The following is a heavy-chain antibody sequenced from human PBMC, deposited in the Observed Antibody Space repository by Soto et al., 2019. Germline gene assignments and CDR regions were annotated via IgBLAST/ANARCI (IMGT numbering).Heavy chain of an antibody. Sequence: QVQLQESGPGLVKPSQTLSLTCTVSGGSISNGYYYWSWVRQNPGKVLEWIGHIYHRGRTFYNPSLKSRVTISVDTSKSQFSLNLSAVTAADTSVYYCARWVEVSLDYFDSWGQGTPVTFSS. J-gene: IGHJ4*02. D-gene: IGHD2-15*01. V-gene: IGHV4-31*03. CDR1: GGSISNGYYY. CDR3: ARWVEVSLDYFDS. CDR2: IYHRGRT.